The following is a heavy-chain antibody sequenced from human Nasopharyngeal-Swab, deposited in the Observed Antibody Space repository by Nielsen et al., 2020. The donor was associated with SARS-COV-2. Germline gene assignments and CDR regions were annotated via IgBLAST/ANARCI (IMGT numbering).Heavy chain of an antibody. Sequence: SETLSLTCAVYGGSFSGYYWSWIRQPPGKGLEGIGEINHSGSTNYNPSLKSRVTISVDTSKNQFSLKLNSVTAADTAVYYCARGIVVDSSSWYLSYFDYWGQGTLVTVSS. CDR1: GGSFSGYY. V-gene: IGHV4-34*01. D-gene: IGHD6-13*01. J-gene: IGHJ4*02. CDR3: ARGIVVDSSSWYLSYFDY. CDR2: INHSGST.